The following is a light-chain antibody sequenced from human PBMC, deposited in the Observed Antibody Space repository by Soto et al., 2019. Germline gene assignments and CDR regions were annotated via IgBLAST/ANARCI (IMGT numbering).Light chain of an antibody. CDR2: KAS. J-gene: IGKJ2*01. V-gene: IGKV1-5*03. CDR3: QQYNSSPYT. Sequence: DIQMTQSPSTLSASVGDRVTITCRASQSISFWLAWYQQKPGKAPKLLIYKASSLESGVPSRFSGSGSGTEFTLTISSLQPDDFATYYCQQYNSSPYTFGQGTKLEIK. CDR1: QSISFW.